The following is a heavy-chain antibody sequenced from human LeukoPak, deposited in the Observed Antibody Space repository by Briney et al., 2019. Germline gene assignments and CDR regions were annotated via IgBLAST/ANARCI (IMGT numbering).Heavy chain of an antibody. V-gene: IGHV3-30*04. Sequence: PGRSLRLSCAASGFTFSSYAMHWVRQAPGKGLEWVAVISYDGSNKYYADSVKGRFTISRDNSKNTLYLQMNSLRAEDTAVYYCARGLYTVNFDYWGQGTLVTVSS. J-gene: IGHJ4*02. CDR3: ARGLYTVNFDY. D-gene: IGHD2-2*02. CDR2: ISYDGSNK. CDR1: GFTFSSYA.